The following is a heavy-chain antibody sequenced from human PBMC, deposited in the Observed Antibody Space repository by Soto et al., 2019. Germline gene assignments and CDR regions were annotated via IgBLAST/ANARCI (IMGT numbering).Heavy chain of an antibody. V-gene: IGHV5-10-1*03. D-gene: IGHD3-10*01. CDR1: GYSFTSYW. CDR3: ARFMVRDHKNPEKYYYYYGMDV. Sequence: EVQLVQSGAEVKKPGESLRISCKGSGYSFTSYWISWVRQMPGKGLEWMGRIDPSDSYTNYSPSFQGHVTISADKSISTAYLQWSSLKASDTAMYYCARFMVRDHKNPEKYYYYYGMDVWGQGTTVTVSS. J-gene: IGHJ6*02. CDR2: IDPSDSYT.